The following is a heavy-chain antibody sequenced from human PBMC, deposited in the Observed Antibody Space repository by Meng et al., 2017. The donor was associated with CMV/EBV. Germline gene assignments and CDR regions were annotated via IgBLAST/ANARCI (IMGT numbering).Heavy chain of an antibody. V-gene: IGHV3-23*03. J-gene: IGHJ4*02. Sequence: GGSLRLSCAASGFTFSSYAMSWVRQAPGKGLEWVSVIYSGGSSTYYADSVKGRFTISRDNSKNTLYLQMNSLRAEDTAVYYCAKLLDDYSKGGFDYWGQGTLVTVSS. CDR3: AKLLDDYSKGGFDY. CDR1: GFTFSSYA. D-gene: IGHD4-11*01. CDR2: IYSGGSST.